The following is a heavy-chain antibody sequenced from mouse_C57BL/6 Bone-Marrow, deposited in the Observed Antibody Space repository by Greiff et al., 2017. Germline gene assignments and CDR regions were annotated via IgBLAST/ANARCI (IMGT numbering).Heavy chain of an antibody. CDR3: ARHETSFAY. CDR2: ISSGGSYT. CDR1: GFTFSSYG. Sequence: EVKLQESGGDLVKPGGSLKLSCAASGFTFSSYGMSWVRQTPDKRLGWVATISSGGSYTYYPDSVKGRFTISRDNAKNTLYLQMSSLKSEDTAMYYCARHETSFAYWGQGTLVTVSA. V-gene: IGHV5-6*01. J-gene: IGHJ3*01.